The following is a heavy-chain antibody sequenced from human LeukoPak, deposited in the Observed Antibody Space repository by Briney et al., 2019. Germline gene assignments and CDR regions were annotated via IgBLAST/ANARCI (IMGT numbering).Heavy chain of an antibody. Sequence: PSETLSLTCTVSGGSISSSSYYWGWIRQPPGKGLEWIGSIYYSGSTYYNPSLKSRVTISVDTSKNQFSLKLSSVTAADTAVYYCARLHIDTAYYYYYMDVWGKGTTVTVSS. J-gene: IGHJ6*03. V-gene: IGHV4-39*01. CDR1: GGSISSSSYY. CDR2: IYYSGST. D-gene: IGHD2-21*01. CDR3: ARLHIDTAYYYYYMDV.